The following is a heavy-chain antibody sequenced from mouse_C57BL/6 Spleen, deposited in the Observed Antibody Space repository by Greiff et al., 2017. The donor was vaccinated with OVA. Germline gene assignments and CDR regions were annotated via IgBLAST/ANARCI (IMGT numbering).Heavy chain of an antibody. D-gene: IGHD1-1*01. V-gene: IGHV1-58*01. CDR1: GYTFTSYG. CDR2: IYLGNGYT. Sequence: EVQLQQSGAELVRPGSSVKMSCKTSGYTFTSYGINWVKQRPGQGLEWIGYIYLGNGYTEYNEKFKGKATLTSDTSSSTAYMQLSSLTSEDSAIYYCARDYGSSQGYFDYWGQGTTLTVSS. CDR3: ARDYGSSQGYFDY. J-gene: IGHJ2*01.